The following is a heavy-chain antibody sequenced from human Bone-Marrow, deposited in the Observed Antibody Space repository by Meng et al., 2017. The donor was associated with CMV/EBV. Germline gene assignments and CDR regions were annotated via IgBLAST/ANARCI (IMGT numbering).Heavy chain of an antibody. V-gene: IGHV4-34*01. CDR3: ARTAYCGGDCYAVKL. Sequence: SETLSLTCAVYGGSFSGYYWSWIRQPPGKGLEWIGEINHSGSTNYNPSLKSRVTISVDTSKNQFSLKLSSVTAADTAVYYCARTAYCGGDCYAVKLWGQGTMVTVS. CDR1: GGSFSGYY. CDR2: INHSGST. D-gene: IGHD2-21*01. J-gene: IGHJ3*01.